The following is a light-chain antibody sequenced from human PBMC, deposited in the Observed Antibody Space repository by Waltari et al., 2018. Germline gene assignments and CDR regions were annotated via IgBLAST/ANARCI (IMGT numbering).Light chain of an antibody. CDR3: SSYAGSSKGV. Sequence: QSALPQPAPVSGSPGQSITISCTGPSRVVGHYKRVSWYQQHPGHAPKLRFYAVSSRPSGVSIRFSGSKSGDMASLTIAGLQPEDEAEYFCSSYAGSSKGVFGGGTKVTVL. CDR1: SRVVGHYKR. V-gene: IGLV2-23*02. J-gene: IGLJ2*01. CDR2: AVS.